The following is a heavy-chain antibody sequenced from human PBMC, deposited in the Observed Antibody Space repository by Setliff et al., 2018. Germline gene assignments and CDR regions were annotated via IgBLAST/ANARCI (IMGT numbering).Heavy chain of an antibody. CDR2: INHSGST. Sequence: NPSETLSLTCAVYGGSFSGYYWSWIRQPPGKGLEWIGEINHSGSTNYNPSLKSRVTISVDTSKNQFSLKLSSVTAADTAVYYCAGGKGSWVLLRWFDPWGQGTLVTVSS. J-gene: IGHJ5*02. CDR3: AGGKGSWVLLRWFDP. CDR1: GGSFSGYY. V-gene: IGHV4-34*01. D-gene: IGHD3-10*01.